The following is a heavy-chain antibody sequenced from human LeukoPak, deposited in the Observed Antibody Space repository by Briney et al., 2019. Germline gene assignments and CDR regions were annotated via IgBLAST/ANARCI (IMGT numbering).Heavy chain of an antibody. V-gene: IGHV1-18*01. CDR3: ARDFSQSPGLDALDI. CDR1: GYTFRQYG. D-gene: IGHD2/OR15-2a*01. CDR2: ISGYNDNT. Sequence: GASVKVSCKASGYTFRQYGISWVRQAPGQGLEWVGWISGYNDNTYYAQKFQDRVTMTTDTSSDTAYMELRSLRSDDTAVYYCARDFSQSPGLDALDIWGQGTRISVSS. J-gene: IGHJ3*02.